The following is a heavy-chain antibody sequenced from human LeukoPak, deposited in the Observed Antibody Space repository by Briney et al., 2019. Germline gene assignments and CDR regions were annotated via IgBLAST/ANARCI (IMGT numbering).Heavy chain of an antibody. V-gene: IGHV4-39*07. D-gene: IGHD2-2*01. CDR1: GASISSGSNY. Sequence: SETLSLTCSVSGASISSGSNYWGWIRQPPGKTLEWIGSIYYSGSTYYNPSLKSRVTISVDTSKNQFSLKLSSVTAADTAVYYCARGRHYHLYYFDYWGQGTLVTVSS. CDR3: ARGRHYHLYYFDY. J-gene: IGHJ4*02. CDR2: IYYSGST.